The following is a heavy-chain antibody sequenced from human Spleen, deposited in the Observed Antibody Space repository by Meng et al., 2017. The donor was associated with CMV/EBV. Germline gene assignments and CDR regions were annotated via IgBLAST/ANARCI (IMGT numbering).Heavy chain of an antibody. V-gene: IGHV4-31*03. Sequence: CTVSGDSFIGGGSYWSWISQHPGKGLEWIGYIDYSGRTYYSPSRKGRVTISMDTSKNQFSLKLSSVTAADTAMYFCAREVRPSWYFDYWGQGTLVTVSS. CDR3: AREVRPSWYFDY. CDR1: GDSFIGGGSY. CDR2: IDYSGRT. D-gene: IGHD1-1*01. J-gene: IGHJ4*02.